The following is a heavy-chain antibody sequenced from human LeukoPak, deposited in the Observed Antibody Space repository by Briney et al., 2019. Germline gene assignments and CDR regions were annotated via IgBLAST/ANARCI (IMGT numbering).Heavy chain of an antibody. J-gene: IGHJ5*02. CDR3: AGGYSSSWSSFDP. V-gene: IGHV4-59*12. CDR1: GGSISSYY. Sequence: SETLSLTCTVSGGSISSYYWSWIRQPAGKGLEWIGYIYYSGSTNYNPSLKSRVTMSVDTSKNQFSLKLSSVTAADTAVYYCAGGYSSSWSSFDPWGQGTLVTVSS. CDR2: IYYSGST. D-gene: IGHD6-13*01.